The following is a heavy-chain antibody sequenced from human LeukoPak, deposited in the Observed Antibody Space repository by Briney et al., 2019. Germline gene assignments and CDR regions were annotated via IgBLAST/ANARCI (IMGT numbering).Heavy chain of an antibody. J-gene: IGHJ4*02. D-gene: IGHD6-19*01. CDR2: ISWNSGSI. V-gene: IGHV3-9*01. CDR3: AKGKKIVVAGLFDY. Sequence: PGRSLRLSCAASGFTFDDYAMHWVRPAPGKGLEGVSGISWNSGSIGYADSVKGRFTISRDNAKNSLYLQMNSLRAEDTALYYCAKGKKIVVAGLFDYWGQGTLVTVSS. CDR1: GFTFDDYA.